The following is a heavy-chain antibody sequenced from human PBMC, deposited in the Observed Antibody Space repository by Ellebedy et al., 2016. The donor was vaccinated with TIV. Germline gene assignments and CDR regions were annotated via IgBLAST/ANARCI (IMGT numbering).Heavy chain of an antibody. CDR1: GGSISGTYTSYY. CDR3: ARLWFGDLFSPEGDV. J-gene: IGHJ6*02. Sequence: GSLRLXXNVSGGSISGTYTSYYWGWIRQPPGKGLEWIGSIYDSGRTHYNPSLKSRVTISVDTSKNQFSLNLSSVTAADTALYYCARLWFGDLFSPEGDVWGQGTTVTVSS. CDR2: IYDSGRT. D-gene: IGHD3-10*01. V-gene: IGHV4-39*01.